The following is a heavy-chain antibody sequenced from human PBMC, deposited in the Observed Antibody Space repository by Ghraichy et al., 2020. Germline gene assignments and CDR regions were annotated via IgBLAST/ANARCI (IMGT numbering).Heavy chain of an antibody. D-gene: IGHD5-24*01. Sequence: GGSLRLSCAASGFTFSSYAMSWVRQAPGKGLEWVSAISGSGGSTYYADSVKGRFTIYRDNSKNTLYLQMNSLKAEDTAVYYCAKDLEYPVMATTFDYSGQGALVAVSS. CDR1: GFTFSSYA. CDR3: AKDLEYPVMATTFDY. J-gene: IGHJ4*02. CDR2: ISGSGGST. V-gene: IGHV3-23*01.